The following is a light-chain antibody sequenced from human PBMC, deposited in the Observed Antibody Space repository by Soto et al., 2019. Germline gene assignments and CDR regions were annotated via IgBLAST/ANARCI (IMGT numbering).Light chain of an antibody. Sequence: DIQMTQSPSSLSASVGDRVTITCQASQDISNYLNWYQQKPGKAPKLLIYDASNLETGVPSRFSGSGSGTDFTFTIPSLQPEDIETDYWQKYKHLITFGQGTRLAIK. V-gene: IGKV1-33*01. CDR2: DAS. J-gene: IGKJ5*01. CDR3: QKYKHLIT. CDR1: QDISNY.